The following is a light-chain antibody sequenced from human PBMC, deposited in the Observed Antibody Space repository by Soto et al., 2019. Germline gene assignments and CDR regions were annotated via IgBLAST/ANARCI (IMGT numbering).Light chain of an antibody. CDR1: RSISDW. V-gene: IGKV1-5*01. Sequence: DIQMTQSPSTLSPSVGDTVTITCRASRSISDWVAWYQQKPGKAPNLLIFDASNLKSGVPSRFSGSGSGTDFTLTISRLEPEDFALYYCQQYGSSPWTFGQGTKVDIK. CDR2: DAS. CDR3: QQYGSSPWT. J-gene: IGKJ1*01.